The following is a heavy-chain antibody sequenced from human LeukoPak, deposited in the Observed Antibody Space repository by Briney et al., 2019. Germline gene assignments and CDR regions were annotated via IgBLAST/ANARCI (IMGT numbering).Heavy chain of an antibody. CDR3: ARGVYYYDSSGYDDFDY. Sequence: SVKVSCKASGGTFSSYAISWVRQAPGQGLEWMGGIIPIFGTANYAQKFQGRVTITADESTSTAYMELSSLRSEDTAVYYCARGVYYYDSSGYDDFDYWGQGTLVTFS. J-gene: IGHJ4*02. CDR1: GGTFSSYA. V-gene: IGHV1-69*13. D-gene: IGHD3-22*01. CDR2: IIPIFGTA.